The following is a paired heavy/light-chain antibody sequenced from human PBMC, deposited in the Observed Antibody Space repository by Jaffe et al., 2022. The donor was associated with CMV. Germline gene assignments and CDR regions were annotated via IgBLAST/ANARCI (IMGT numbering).Light chain of an antibody. V-gene: IGKV2-28*01. Sequence: DIVMTQSPLSLPVTPGEPASISCRSSQSLLHSNGYNYLDWYLQKPGQSPQLLIYLGSNRASGVPDRFSGSGSGTDFTLKISRVEAEDVGVYYCMQALQNFTFGGGTKVEIK. CDR3: MQALQNFT. CDR2: LGS. CDR1: QSLLHSNGYNY. J-gene: IGKJ4*01.
Heavy chain of an antibody. CDR3: ARESFGWNVLSYYYYYGMDV. D-gene: IGHD1-1*01. J-gene: IGHJ6*02. Sequence: EVQLVESGGGLVKPGGSLRLSCAASGFTFSSYSMNWVRQAPGKGLEWVSSISSSSSYIYYADSVKGRFTISRDNAKNSLYLQMNSLRAEDTAVYYCARESFGWNVLSYYYYYGMDVWGQGTTVTVSS. CDR2: ISSSSSYI. V-gene: IGHV3-21*01. CDR1: GFTFSSYS.